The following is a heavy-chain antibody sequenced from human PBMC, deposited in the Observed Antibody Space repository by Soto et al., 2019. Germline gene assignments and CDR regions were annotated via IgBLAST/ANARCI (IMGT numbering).Heavy chain of an antibody. V-gene: IGHV1-18*04. CDR3: ARGDYDYVWGSHGAFDI. D-gene: IGHD3-16*01. Sequence: GASVKVSCKASGHTFTSYGISWVRQAPGQGLEWMGWISAYNGNTNYAQKLQGRVTMTTDTSTSTAYMELRSLRSDDTAVYYCARGDYDYVWGSHGAFDIWGQGTMVTVS. CDR1: GHTFTSYG. CDR2: ISAYNGNT. J-gene: IGHJ3*02.